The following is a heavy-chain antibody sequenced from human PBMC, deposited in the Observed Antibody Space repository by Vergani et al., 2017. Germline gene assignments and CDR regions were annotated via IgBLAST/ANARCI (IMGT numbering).Heavy chain of an antibody. D-gene: IGHD2-15*01. CDR2: IYSGGST. J-gene: IGHJ4*02. Sequence: EVQLVESGGGLVQPGGSLRLSCAASGFTVSSNYMSWVRQAPGKGLEWVSVIYSGGSTYYADSVKGRFTISRDNSKNTLYLQMNSLRAEDTAVYYCARKRGYWSGGSCYPVLDYWGQGTLVTVSS. CDR1: GFTVSSNY. CDR3: ARKRGYWSGGSCYPVLDY. V-gene: IGHV3-66*02.